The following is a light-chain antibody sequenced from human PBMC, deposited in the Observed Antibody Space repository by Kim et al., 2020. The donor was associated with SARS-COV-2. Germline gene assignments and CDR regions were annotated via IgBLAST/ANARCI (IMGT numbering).Light chain of an antibody. CDR2: DSS. CDR1: QSVNTSF. J-gene: IGKJ1*01. CDR3: QQYRTSSWT. V-gene: IGKV3-20*01. Sequence: LPAETGTLSCRASQSVNTSFLAWYQQKPGQAPRLLIYDSSTRATGIPDRFSGSGSGTDFTLTISRLEPEDFAVYYCQQYRTSSWTFGQGTKVDIK.